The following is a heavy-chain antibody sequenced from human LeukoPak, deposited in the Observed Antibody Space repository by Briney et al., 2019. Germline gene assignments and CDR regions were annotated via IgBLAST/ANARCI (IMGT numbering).Heavy chain of an antibody. Sequence: ASVKVSCKASGGTFSSYAISWVRQAPGQGLEWMGGIIPIFGTANYAQKLQGRVTITTDESTSTAYMELSSLRSEDTAVYYCASTAGLSSGWYGIHYYYMDVWGKGTTVTVSS. CDR3: ASTAGLSSGWYGIHYYYMDV. CDR1: GGTFSSYA. CDR2: IIPIFGTA. D-gene: IGHD6-19*01. V-gene: IGHV1-69*05. J-gene: IGHJ6*03.